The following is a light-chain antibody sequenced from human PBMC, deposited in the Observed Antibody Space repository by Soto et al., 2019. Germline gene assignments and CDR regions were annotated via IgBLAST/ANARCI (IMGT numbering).Light chain of an antibody. J-gene: IGLJ3*02. V-gene: IGLV1-40*01. Sequence: QSVLTQPPSVSGAPGQRVTISCTGSSSNIGAGYDVHWYQQLPGRAPKLLIYGSTNRPSGVPDRISGSKSGTSASLAFTGLQAEDEADYYCQSYDNNLSGGVFGGGTKLTVL. CDR3: QSYDNNLSGGV. CDR2: GST. CDR1: SSNIGAGYD.